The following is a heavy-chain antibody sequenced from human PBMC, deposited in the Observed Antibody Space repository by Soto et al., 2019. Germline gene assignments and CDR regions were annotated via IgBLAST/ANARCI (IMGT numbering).Heavy chain of an antibody. CDR2: ISRSSSNI. CDR1: GFAFSGYG. CDR3: ARPSDYHTSGDYFPIDG. V-gene: IGHV3-21*01. Sequence: GGSLRLSCAASGFAFSGYGMNWVRQAPGKGLEWVSSISRSSSNIYYADSVKGRFTISRDNAKNSLYLHMDSLSAEDTAVYYCARPSDYHTSGDYFPIDGWGQGTLVTVSS. D-gene: IGHD3-10*01. J-gene: IGHJ5*02.